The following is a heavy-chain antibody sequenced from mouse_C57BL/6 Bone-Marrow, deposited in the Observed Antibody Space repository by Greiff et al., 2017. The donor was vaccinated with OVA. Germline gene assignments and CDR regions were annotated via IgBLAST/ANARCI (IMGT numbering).Heavy chain of an antibody. CDR1: GFTFSSYG. J-gene: IGHJ4*01. CDR3: ARQESNYAMDY. Sequence: EVQLVESGGDLVKPGGSLKLSCAASGFTFSSYGMSWVRQTPDKRLEWVATISSGGSYTYYPDSVKGRFTISRDNTKNTLYLQMSSLKSEDTAMYYCARQESNYAMDYWGQGTSVTVSS. CDR2: ISSGGSYT. V-gene: IGHV5-6*01.